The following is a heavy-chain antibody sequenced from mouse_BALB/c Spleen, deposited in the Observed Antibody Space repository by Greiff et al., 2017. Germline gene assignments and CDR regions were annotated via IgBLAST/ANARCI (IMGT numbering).Heavy chain of an antibody. Sequence: EVKLMESGPGLVKPSQSLSLTCSVTGYSITSGYYWNWIRQFPGNKLEWMGYISYDGSNNYNPSLKNRISITRDTSKNQFFLKLNSVTTEDTATYYCAREATATAYWGQGTLVTVSA. V-gene: IGHV3-6*02. CDR1: GYSITSGYY. D-gene: IGHD1-2*01. CDR2: ISYDGSN. CDR3: AREATATAY. J-gene: IGHJ3*01.